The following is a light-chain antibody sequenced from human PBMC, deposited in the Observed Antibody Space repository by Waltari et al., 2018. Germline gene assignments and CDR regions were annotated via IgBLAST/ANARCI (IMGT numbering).Light chain of an antibody. CDR3: QQRSNWRRT. CDR1: QSVSSY. CDR2: DAS. V-gene: IGKV3-11*01. Sequence: EIVLTQSPATLSLSPGERATLSCRASQSVSSYLAWYQQKPGQAPRLLIYDASNRATGIPARFSGSESGTDFTLTISSLEPEDFAVYYCQQRSNWRRTFGQGTKVEIK. J-gene: IGKJ1*01.